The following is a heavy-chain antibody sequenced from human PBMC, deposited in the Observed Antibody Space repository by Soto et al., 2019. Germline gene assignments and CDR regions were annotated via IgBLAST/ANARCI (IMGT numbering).Heavy chain of an antibody. J-gene: IGHJ4*02. V-gene: IGHV4-4*02. Sequence: SETLSLTCAVSGDSMTNTNWWSWVRQPPGKGLEWIGEIYHSGSTNYNPSLRSRVTMSVDKSKNQFSLNLTSVTAADTAVYYCAKRYLRRLRFVETHWGQGTLVTVYS. D-gene: IGHD3-3*01. CDR3: AKRYLRRLRFVETH. CDR2: IYHSGST. CDR1: GDSMTNTNW.